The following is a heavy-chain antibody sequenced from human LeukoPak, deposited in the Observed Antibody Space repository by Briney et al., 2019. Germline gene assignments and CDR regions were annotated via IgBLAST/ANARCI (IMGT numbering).Heavy chain of an antibody. Sequence: KASETLSLTCTVSGGSISSGSYYWSWIRQPAGKGLEWIVRIYTSENTNYNPSRKSRVTISLHTSKNLFSLKLSSVTAEDTAVYYCARLSGYGLHYYYYMDVWGKGTTVTVSS. V-gene: IGHV4-61*02. CDR1: GGSISSGSYY. CDR3: ARLSGYGLHYYYYMDV. J-gene: IGHJ6*03. D-gene: IGHD5-12*01. CDR2: IYTSENT.